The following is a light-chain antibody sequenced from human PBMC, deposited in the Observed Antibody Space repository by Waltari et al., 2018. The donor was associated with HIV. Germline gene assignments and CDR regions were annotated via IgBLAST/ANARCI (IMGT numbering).Light chain of an antibody. CDR2: LAS. Sequence: EIVMTQPIPSLPVAPGEPASISRRSSQSLFDRKEYNYLDCDVQKPGQSPQLLIYLASFRASGVPDRFSGSVSGTDFTLKISRLEAEDVGIYYCMQALQPPYTFGQGTKLEIK. J-gene: IGKJ2*01. V-gene: IGKV2-28*01. CDR1: QSLFDRKEYNY. CDR3: MQALQPPYT.